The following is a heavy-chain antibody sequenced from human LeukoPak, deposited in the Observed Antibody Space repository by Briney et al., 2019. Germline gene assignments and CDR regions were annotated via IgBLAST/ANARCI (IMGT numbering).Heavy chain of an antibody. CDR1: GGTFSSYA. D-gene: IGHD3-22*01. CDR2: IIPIFGTA. V-gene: IGHV1-69*13. J-gene: IGHJ4*02. Sequence: ASVTVSCKASGGTFSSYAISWVRQAPGQGLEWMGGIIPIFGTANYAQKFQGRVTITADESTSTAYMELSSLRSEDTAVYYCARKYYYDSSGYWYYFDYWGQGTLVTVSS. CDR3: ARKYYYDSSGYWYYFDY.